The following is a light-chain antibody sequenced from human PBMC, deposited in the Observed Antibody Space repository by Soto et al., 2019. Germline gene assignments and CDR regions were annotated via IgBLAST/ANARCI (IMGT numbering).Light chain of an antibody. CDR1: QSVSSSH. Sequence: EVELTQSPGTLSLSPGERATLSCRASQSVSSSHLAWYQQKRGQAPRLLIYDTSTRATGIPDRFSGSGSGTDFTLTISRLEPEDFAGYHCQQYGASPWTFGQGTKVEVK. CDR3: QQYGASPWT. V-gene: IGKV3-20*01. CDR2: DTS. J-gene: IGKJ1*01.